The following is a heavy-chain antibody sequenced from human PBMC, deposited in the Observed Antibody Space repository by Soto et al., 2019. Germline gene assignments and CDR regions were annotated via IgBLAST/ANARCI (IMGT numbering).Heavy chain of an antibody. J-gene: IGHJ6*01. Sequence: SGGSLRLSCAASGFPFTSYAIHWVRQAPGKGLEWVAVISYDETNIYYADSVKGRSTISRDSSKDTLHLQMSSLRADDTAVYYCETSELSFWEWFPGGFVISGMEIWGQGTMVTVSS. V-gene: IGHV3-30*15. CDR1: GFPFTSYA. CDR2: ISYDETNI. D-gene: IGHD3-3*01. CDR3: ETSELSFWEWFPGGFVISGMEI.